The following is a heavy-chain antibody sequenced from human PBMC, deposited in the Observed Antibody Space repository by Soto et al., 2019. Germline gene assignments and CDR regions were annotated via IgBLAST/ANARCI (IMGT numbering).Heavy chain of an antibody. D-gene: IGHD2-2*01. CDR3: ARVQGYCSSTSCYRYYGMDV. CDR2: INAGNGNT. J-gene: IGHJ6*02. V-gene: IGHV1-3*01. CDR1: GYTFTSYA. Sequence: GASVKVSCKASGYTFTSYAMHWVRQAPGQRLEGMGWINAGNGNTKYSQKFQGRVTITRDTSASTAYMELSSLRSEDTAVYYCARVQGYCSSTSCYRYYGMDVWGQGTTVTVSS.